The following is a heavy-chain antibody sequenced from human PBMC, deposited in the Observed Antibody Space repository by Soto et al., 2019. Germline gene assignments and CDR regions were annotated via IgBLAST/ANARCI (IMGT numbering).Heavy chain of an antibody. J-gene: IGHJ4*02. CDR2: IIPIFGTA. Sequence: QVQLVQSGAEVKKPGSSVKVSCKASGGTFSSYAISWVRQAPGQGLEWMGGIIPIFGTANYAQKFQGRVTITADETTSTGYMELGSPRSEDTAVFYWGRGGGGRWLQSTYYFDYWGQGTLVTVSS. D-gene: IGHD3-16*01. V-gene: IGHV1-69*01. CDR1: GGTFSSYA. CDR3: GRGGGGRWLQSTYYFDY.